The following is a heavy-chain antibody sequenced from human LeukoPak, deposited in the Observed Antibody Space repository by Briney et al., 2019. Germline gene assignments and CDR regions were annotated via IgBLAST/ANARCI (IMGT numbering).Heavy chain of an antibody. CDR2: MNPNSGNT. CDR3: ARDGGSGYATSDNWFDP. Sequence: GASVKVSCKASGYTFTSYDINWVRQATGQGIEWMGWMNPNSGNTGYAQKFQGRVTMTRNTSISTAYMELSSLRSEDTAVYYCARDGGSGYATSDNWFDPWGQGTLVTVSS. CDR1: GYTFTSYD. V-gene: IGHV1-8*01. D-gene: IGHD3-22*01. J-gene: IGHJ5*02.